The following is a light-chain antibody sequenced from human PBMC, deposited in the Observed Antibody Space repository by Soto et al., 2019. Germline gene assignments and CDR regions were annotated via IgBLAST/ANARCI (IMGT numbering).Light chain of an antibody. CDR1: QDIAIY. CDR2: AAS. V-gene: IGKV1-9*01. Sequence: IQLTQSPSSLSASWGNRVPISCRASQDIAIYLDWYQQKTGEAPKLLIYAASTLYGGVPSRFSGSGSGTDCALTITSLQAEDFQTYYCQQLRMSPSTFGGGTKVDIK. CDR3: QQLRMSPST. J-gene: IGKJ4*01.